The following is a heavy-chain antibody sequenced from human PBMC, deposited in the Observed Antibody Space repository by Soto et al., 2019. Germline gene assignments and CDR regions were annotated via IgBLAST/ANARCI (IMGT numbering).Heavy chain of an antibody. CDR2: IKGDGSER. Sequence: GGSLRLSCAASGFTFSSYWMSWVRQAPGKGLVWVANIKGDGSERHYVDSVKGRFIISRDNAKNSLFLQMNSLRVEDTAVYYCARDGCTSPTCDVYGMDVCGQGPTVTVYS. J-gene: IGHJ6*02. CDR3: ARDGCTSPTCDVYGMDV. CDR1: GFTFSSYW. D-gene: IGHD2-2*01. V-gene: IGHV3-7*03.